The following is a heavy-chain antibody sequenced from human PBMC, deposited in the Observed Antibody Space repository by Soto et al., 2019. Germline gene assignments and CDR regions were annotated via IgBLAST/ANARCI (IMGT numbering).Heavy chain of an antibody. CDR2: IVVGSGNT. Sequence: QMQLVQSGPEVKKPGTSVKVSCKASTFTFTSSAVQWVRQARGQRLEWIGWIVVGSGNTQYAQNFQERVTITRDMSVGTAYLELSSLRSEDTAVYYCATHREGATYYFDYWGQGTLRTVS. D-gene: IGHD1-26*01. CDR1: TFTFTSSA. CDR3: ATHREGATYYFDY. V-gene: IGHV1-58*01. J-gene: IGHJ4*02.